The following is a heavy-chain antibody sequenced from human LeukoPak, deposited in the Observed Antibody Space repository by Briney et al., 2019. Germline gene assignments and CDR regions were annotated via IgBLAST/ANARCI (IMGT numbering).Heavy chain of an antibody. Sequence: GGSLRLSCAASGFTFNNAWMTWVRHAPGKGLEGVGRIKSKTVGGTSDYAAPVKGRFTISRDDSQNTLYLQMNSLKTEDTAVYYCTTDSPVRSFYDSSGLMSPWGQGTLVTVSS. CDR2: IKSKTVGGTS. J-gene: IGHJ5*02. CDR3: TTDSPVRSFYDSSGLMSP. V-gene: IGHV3-15*01. CDR1: GFTFNNAW. D-gene: IGHD3-22*01.